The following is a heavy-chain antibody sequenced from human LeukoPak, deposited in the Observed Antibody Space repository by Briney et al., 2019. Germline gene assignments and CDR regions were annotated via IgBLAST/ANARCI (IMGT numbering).Heavy chain of an antibody. J-gene: IGHJ4*02. CDR2: ISGSSTYT. Sequence: GGSLRLSCAASGFTFSDYYMSWIRQAPGKGLEWVSYISGSSTYTNYADSVKGRFTISRDNAKNSLHLQMHSLRAEDTAVYYCARRRNSSSWYYFDYWGQGTLDTVSS. CDR3: ARRRNSSSWYYFDY. V-gene: IGHV3-11*03. D-gene: IGHD6-13*01. CDR1: GFTFSDYY.